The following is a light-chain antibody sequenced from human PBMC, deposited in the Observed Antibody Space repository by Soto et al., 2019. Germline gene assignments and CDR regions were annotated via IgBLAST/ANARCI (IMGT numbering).Light chain of an antibody. CDR1: TPNIGKNT. Sequence: QSVLTQPPSASGTPGQRVPISCSGSTPNIGKNTVNWYQQLPGTAPKLLIYSDNQRPSGVPDRFSGSKSGTSASLAISGLQSEDEADNYCAAWDDSLNGFVFGTGTKVTVL. V-gene: IGLV1-44*01. CDR3: AAWDDSLNGFV. CDR2: SDN. J-gene: IGLJ1*01.